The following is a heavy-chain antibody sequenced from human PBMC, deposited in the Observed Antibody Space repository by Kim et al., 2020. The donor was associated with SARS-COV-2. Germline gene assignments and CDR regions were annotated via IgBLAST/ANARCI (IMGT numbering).Heavy chain of an antibody. Sequence: PGGSLRLSCAASGFTFSSYAMSWVRQAPGKGLEWVSSIGSGGFNTYSADSVKGRFTISRDNSKNTLYLQMNSLRADDTAIYYCAKDKPRGTSTWGRIDDWGQGTLVTVST. CDR1: GFTFSSYA. CDR2: IGSGGFNT. J-gene: IGHJ4*02. CDR3: AKDKPRGTSTWGRIDD. V-gene: IGHV3-23*01. D-gene: IGHD2-2*01.